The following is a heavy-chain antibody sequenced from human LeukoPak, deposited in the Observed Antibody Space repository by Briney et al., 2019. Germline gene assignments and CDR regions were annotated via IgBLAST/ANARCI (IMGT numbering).Heavy chain of an antibody. CDR1: GGPFGVYY. V-gene: IGHV4-34*01. CDR3: AGPGAGDLDY. D-gene: IGHD3-10*01. Sequence: SETLSLTCAVYGGPFGVYYWSWVRQPPGRGLEWIGEINHSGSTNYSPSLKSRVTISVDTSKNHFSLKLSSVTAADTAVYYCAGPGAGDLDYWGQGTLVTVSS. CDR2: INHSGST. J-gene: IGHJ4*02.